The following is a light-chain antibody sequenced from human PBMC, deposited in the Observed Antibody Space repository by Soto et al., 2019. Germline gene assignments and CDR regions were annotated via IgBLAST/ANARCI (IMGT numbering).Light chain of an antibody. CDR1: QSVGSDF. Sequence: EIVLTQSPGTLSLSPGERATLSCSASQSVGSDFLAWYQQRPGQPPRILIFGASGRATGITDRFSGSGSGTDFTLTISRQEPEDFAVYYCQQYGSLSWAFGQGTKVDIK. V-gene: IGKV3-20*01. CDR3: QQYGSLSWA. J-gene: IGKJ1*01. CDR2: GAS.